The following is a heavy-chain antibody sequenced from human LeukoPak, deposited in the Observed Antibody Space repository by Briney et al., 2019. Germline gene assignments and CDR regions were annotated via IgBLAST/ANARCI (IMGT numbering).Heavy chain of an antibody. V-gene: IGHV4-59*02. CDR2: IYDTGIS. J-gene: IGHJ6*03. CDR1: GGSASGYY. D-gene: IGHD3-3*01. Sequence: TSETLSLTCTVSGGSASGYYWSWIRQPPGKGLEWIGYIYDTGISNYNPSLKSRVTISVDTSKNQFSLKLSSVTAADTAVYYCARGGGRFLEWLADPYYYYMDVWGKGTTVTVSS. CDR3: ARGGGRFLEWLADPYYYYMDV.